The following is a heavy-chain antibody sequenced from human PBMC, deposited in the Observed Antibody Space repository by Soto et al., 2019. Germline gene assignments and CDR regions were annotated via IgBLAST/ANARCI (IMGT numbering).Heavy chain of an antibody. D-gene: IGHD3-3*01. CDR3: ARDPSVLRFLEWLVVGGMDV. CDR1: GYTFTSYG. J-gene: IGHJ6*02. V-gene: IGHV1-18*01. Sequence: QVQLVQSGAEVKKPGASVKVSCKASGYTFTSYGISWVRQAPGQGLEWMGWISAYNGNTNYAQKLQRRVTMTTDTSTSTAYMELRSLRSDDTAVYYCARDPSVLRFLEWLVVGGMDVWGQGTTVTVSS. CDR2: ISAYNGNT.